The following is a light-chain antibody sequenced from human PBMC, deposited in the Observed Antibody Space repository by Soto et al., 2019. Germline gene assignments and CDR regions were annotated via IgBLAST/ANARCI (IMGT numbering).Light chain of an antibody. CDR2: NDG. CDR1: NIGGKS. V-gene: IGLV3-21*04. J-gene: IGLJ2*01. CDR3: QVWGSNADPYVL. Sequence: SYELTQPPSVSVAPGKTARITCGGNNIGGKSVHWYQLKPGQAPVLIIYNDGDRPSGIPERFSGSNSGNTATLTVSWVVAGDEADYYCQVWGSNADPYVLFGGGTKVTVL.